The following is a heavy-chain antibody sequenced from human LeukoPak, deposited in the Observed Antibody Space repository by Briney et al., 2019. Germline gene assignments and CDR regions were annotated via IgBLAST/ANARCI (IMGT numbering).Heavy chain of an antibody. CDR2: IYYSGST. CDR1: GGSIRSTDYY. J-gene: IGHJ4*02. V-gene: IGHV4-39*01. CDR3: MRTLYDILTASYFGSSQLFDT. Sequence: SETLSLTCTVSGGSIRSTDYYWGWVRQPPGKGLEWIGSIYYSGSTYYNPSLKSRVTISVDTSKNQFSLKLSSVTAADTAVYYCMRTLYDILTASYFGSSQLFDTWGQGTLVTASS. D-gene: IGHD3-9*01.